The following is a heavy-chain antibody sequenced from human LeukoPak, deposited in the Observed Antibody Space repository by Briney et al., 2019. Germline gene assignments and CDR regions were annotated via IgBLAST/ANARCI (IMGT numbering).Heavy chain of an antibody. CDR2: INPNSGGT. CDR3: ARRFGGYPLLWAYYYMDV. V-gene: IGHV1-2*02. D-gene: IGHD3-16*01. Sequence: ASVKVSCKASGYTFTGYYMHWVRQAPGQGLEWMGWINPNSGGTNYAQKFQGRATMTRDTSISTAYMELSRLRSDDTAVYYCARRFGGYPLLWAYYYMDVWGKGTTVTVSS. J-gene: IGHJ6*03. CDR1: GYTFTGYY.